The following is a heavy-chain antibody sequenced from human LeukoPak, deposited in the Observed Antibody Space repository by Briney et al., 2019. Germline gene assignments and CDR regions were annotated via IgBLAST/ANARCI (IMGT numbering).Heavy chain of an antibody. CDR1: GGSFSGYY. D-gene: IGHD6-19*01. J-gene: IGHJ4*02. CDR2: INHSGST. CDR3: ARVTYSSGSFDY. V-gene: IGHV4-34*01. Sequence: SETLSLTCAVYGGSFSGYYWSWIRQPPGKGLEWIGEINHSGSTNYNPSLKSRVTISVDTSKNRFSLKLSSVTAADTAVYYCARVTYSSGSFDYWGQGTLVTVSS.